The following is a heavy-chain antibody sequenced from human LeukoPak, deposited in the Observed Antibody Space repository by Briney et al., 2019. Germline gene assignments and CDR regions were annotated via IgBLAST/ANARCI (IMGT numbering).Heavy chain of an antibody. Sequence: PGGSLRLSCAASGFTFSSYAMHWVRQAPGKGLEWVAVISYDGSNKYYADSVKGRSTISRDNSKNTLYLQMNSLRAEDTAVYYCAREGYSGYKYYFDYWGQGTLVTVSS. CDR2: ISYDGSNK. D-gene: IGHD5-12*01. CDR3: AREGYSGYKYYFDY. CDR1: GFTFSSYA. V-gene: IGHV3-30-3*01. J-gene: IGHJ4*02.